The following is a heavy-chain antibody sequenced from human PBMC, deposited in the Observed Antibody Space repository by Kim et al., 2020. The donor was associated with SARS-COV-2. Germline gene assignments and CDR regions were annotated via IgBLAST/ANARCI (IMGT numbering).Heavy chain of an antibody. D-gene: IGHD3-16*01. Sequence: ASVKVSCKASGYTFTDYYIHWERQAPGQGLEWMGWIHTNNGGTNSAQKFQGRVTMTRDTSTSTAYLELSRLRSDDTAVYYCAREAGGSSPLDFWGQGTLVIVSS. V-gene: IGHV1-2*02. J-gene: IGHJ4*02. CDR3: AREAGGSSPLDF. CDR2: IHTNNGGT. CDR1: GYTFTDYY.